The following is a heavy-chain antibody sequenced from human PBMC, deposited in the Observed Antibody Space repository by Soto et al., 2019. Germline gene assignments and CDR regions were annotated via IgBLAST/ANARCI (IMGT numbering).Heavy chain of an antibody. V-gene: IGHV1-69*13. Sequence: SVKVSCKASGGTFSSYAISWVRQAPGQGLEWMGGIIPIFGTANYAQKFQGRVTITADESTSTAYMGLSSLRSEDTAVYYCARESPDYCSSTSCYLFGYWGQGTLVTVSS. CDR2: IIPIFGTA. CDR3: ARESPDYCSSTSCYLFGY. D-gene: IGHD2-2*01. CDR1: GGTFSSYA. J-gene: IGHJ4*02.